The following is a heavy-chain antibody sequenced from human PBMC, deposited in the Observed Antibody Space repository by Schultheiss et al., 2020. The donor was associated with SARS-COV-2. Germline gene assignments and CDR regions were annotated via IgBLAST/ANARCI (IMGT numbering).Heavy chain of an antibody. CDR3: AREWYGHFNY. J-gene: IGHJ4*02. V-gene: IGHV3-21*01. Sequence: GGSLRLSCAASGFTFSSYGMHWVRQAPGKGLEWVSFISSSSSYIYYADSVKGRFTISRDNTKNSLFLQMNSLRAEDTSVYYCAREWYGHFNYWGQGTLVTVSS. CDR1: GFTFSSYG. D-gene: IGHD2-15*01. CDR2: ISSSSSYI.